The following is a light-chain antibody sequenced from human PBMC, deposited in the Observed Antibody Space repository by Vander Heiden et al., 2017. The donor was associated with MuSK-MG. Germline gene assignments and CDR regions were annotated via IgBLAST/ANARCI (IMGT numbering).Light chain of an antibody. J-gene: IGKJ5*01. CDR3: HQDKNWPPDT. CDR2: GAS. V-gene: IGKV3-15*01. CDR1: QNVRTY. Sequence: ETVMTQSPATLSVSPGERVTLSCRASQNVRTYLAWYQQKPGQAPRLLIYGASTRATGIPARFSGSGYGTEFTLTISSRQSEDFAVYYCHQDKNWPPDTFGQGTRVXIK.